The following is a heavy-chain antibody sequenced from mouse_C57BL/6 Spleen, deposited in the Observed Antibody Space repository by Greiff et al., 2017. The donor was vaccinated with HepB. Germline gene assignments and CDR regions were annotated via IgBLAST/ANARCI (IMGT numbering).Heavy chain of an antibody. CDR3: ARGGLGYYGNFWYFDV. CDR1: GFTFSSYA. D-gene: IGHD2-1*01. J-gene: IGHJ1*03. Sequence: DVMLVESGGGLVKPGGSLKLSCAASGFTFSSYAMSWVRQTPEKRLEWVATISDGGSYTYYPDNVKGRFTISRDNAKNNLYLQMSHLKSEDTAMYYCARGGLGYYGNFWYFDVWGTGTTVTVSS. CDR2: ISDGGSYT. V-gene: IGHV5-4*03.